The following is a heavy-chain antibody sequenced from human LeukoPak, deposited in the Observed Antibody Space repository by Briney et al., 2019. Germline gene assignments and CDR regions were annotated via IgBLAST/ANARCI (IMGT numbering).Heavy chain of an antibody. V-gene: IGHV4-39*01. J-gene: IGHJ4*02. D-gene: IGHD6-19*01. CDR2: MYYDEHT. CDR3: VRYRSTSYRLDN. Sequence: PSETLSLTCTVSGDSLSGLPYSWGWVRQSPGQGLEWIAYMYYDEHTYYNPSLKSRITISVDTSKMQFSLSLSSVTAADTAIYCCVRYRSTSYRLDNWGQGTVVTVSS. CDR1: GDSLSGLPYS.